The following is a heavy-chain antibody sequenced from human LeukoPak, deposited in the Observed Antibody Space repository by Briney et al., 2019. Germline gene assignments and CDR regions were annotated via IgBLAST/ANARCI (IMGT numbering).Heavy chain of an antibody. CDR1: GFTFSSYW. D-gene: IGHD7-27*01. CDR3: ARNLNWGCFDY. V-gene: IGHV3-7*01. Sequence: PGGSLRLSCAASGFTFSSYWMSWVRQGPGKGLEWVASIKQDGSEKYYVDSVKGRFTISRDNAKKPLYLQMNSLRAEDTAVYYCARNLNWGCFDYWGQGTLVTVSS. CDR2: IKQDGSEK. J-gene: IGHJ4*02.